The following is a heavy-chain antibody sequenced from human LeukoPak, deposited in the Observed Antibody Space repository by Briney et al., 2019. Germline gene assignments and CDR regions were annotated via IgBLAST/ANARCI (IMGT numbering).Heavy chain of an antibody. J-gene: IGHJ3*02. V-gene: IGHV4-4*02. CDR2: IYHSGST. D-gene: IGHD5-12*01. CDR3: ARVYGSGYDFRGAFDS. Sequence: SETLSLTCAVSGGSIRSTNWWSWVRPPPGKGLEWIGEIYHSGSTNYNPSLKSRVIISVDKSKNQFSLKLSSVTAADTAVYYCARVYGSGYDFRGAFDSWGQGTMVTVSS. CDR1: GGSIRSTNW.